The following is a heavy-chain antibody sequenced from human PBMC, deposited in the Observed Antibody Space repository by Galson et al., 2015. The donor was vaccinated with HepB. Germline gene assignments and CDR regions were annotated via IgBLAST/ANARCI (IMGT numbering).Heavy chain of an antibody. J-gene: IGHJ4*02. D-gene: IGHD1-26*01. CDR3: AREGSGSYSGNFDF. CDR2: AFYRSKWYN. CDR1: GDSVSSESAA. V-gene: IGHV6-1*01. Sequence: CAISGDSVSSESAAWNWIRQSPSRGLEWLGKAFYRSKWYNNYAASVKSRITINPDTAKNQISLQLKSVTPEDTAVYFCAREGSGSYSGNFDFWGQGTLVTVSS.